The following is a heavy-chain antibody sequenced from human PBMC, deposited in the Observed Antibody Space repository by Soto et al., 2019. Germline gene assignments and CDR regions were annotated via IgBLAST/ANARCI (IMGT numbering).Heavy chain of an antibody. V-gene: IGHV3-64*01. CDR1: GFTLSGYA. CDR3: ARRARPDFSYMDV. D-gene: IGHD6-6*01. J-gene: IGHJ6*03. CDR2: ISSNGVGT. Sequence: EVQLSESGGGLAQPGGSLRLSCAASGFTLSGYAMDWVRQAPGKGLEYVSGISSNGVGTYYANSVQGRFTISRDNSKNTVYLQMGFLRPEDMAVYYCARRARPDFSYMDVWGKGTTVTVS.